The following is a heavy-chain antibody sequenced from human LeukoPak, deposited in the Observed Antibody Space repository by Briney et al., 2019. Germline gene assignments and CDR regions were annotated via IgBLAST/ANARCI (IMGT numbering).Heavy chain of an antibody. J-gene: IGHJ4*02. CDR2: IYHSVST. CDR1: GGSISSSNW. V-gene: IGHV4-4*02. Sequence: AETLSLTCAVSGGSISSSNWWSWVRQPPGKGLEWIGEIYHSVSTNYNPSLKSRATISVDKSKHQFSLKLPSVTAADTAVYYCARGGAYSSSRWYWGQGTLVTVSS. CDR3: ARGGAYSSSRWY. D-gene: IGHD6-13*01.